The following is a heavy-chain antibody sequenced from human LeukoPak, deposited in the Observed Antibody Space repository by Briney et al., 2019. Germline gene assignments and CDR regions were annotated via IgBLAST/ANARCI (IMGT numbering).Heavy chain of an antibody. J-gene: IGHJ6*04. Sequence: SETLSLTCTVSGGSISSGGYYWSWIRQHPGKGLEWIGYIYYSGSTYYNPSLKSRVTISVDTSMNQFSLKLSSVTAADTAVYYCARSYGSGSSYGMDVWGKGTTVTVSS. CDR3: ARSYGSGSSYGMDV. CDR2: IYYSGST. CDR1: GGSISSGGYY. D-gene: IGHD3-10*01. V-gene: IGHV4-31*03.